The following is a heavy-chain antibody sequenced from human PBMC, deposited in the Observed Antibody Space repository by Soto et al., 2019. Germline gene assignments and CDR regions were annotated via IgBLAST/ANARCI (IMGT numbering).Heavy chain of an antibody. CDR2: ISYDGSNK. CDR3: VAGHYFFDD. J-gene: IGHJ4*02. D-gene: IGHD6-19*01. Sequence: QVQLVESGGGVVQPGRSLRLYYAASGFSFSSYGMQWVRQAPGKGLEWVAVISYDGSNKYYADSVKDRFTISRDNSKKTLYLQMNSLRADDTAVYYCVAGHYFFDDCGQGTLVTVSS. CDR1: GFSFSSYG. V-gene: IGHV3-30*03.